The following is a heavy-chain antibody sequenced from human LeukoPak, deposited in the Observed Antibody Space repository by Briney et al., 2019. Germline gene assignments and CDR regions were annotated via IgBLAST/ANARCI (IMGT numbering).Heavy chain of an antibody. CDR3: AREQVDGSVVGAFDI. V-gene: IGHV4-61*02. CDR2: IYTTGST. D-gene: IGHD2-15*01. CDR1: GGSISSGSYY. Sequence: PSETLSLTCTVSGGSISSGSYYWSWIRQPAGKGLEWIGRIYTTGSTNYNPSLKSRVTMSVDTSKNQFSLKLSSVTAADTAVYYCAREQVDGSVVGAFDIWGQGTMVTVSS. J-gene: IGHJ3*02.